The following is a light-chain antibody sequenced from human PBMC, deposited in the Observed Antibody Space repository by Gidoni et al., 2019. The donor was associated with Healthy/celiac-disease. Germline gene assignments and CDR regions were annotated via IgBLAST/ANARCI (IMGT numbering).Light chain of an antibody. CDR1: QSVSSN. J-gene: IGKJ4*01. V-gene: IGKV3-15*01. CDR2: GAS. Sequence: PGERATLSCRASQSVSSNLAWYQQKPGQAPRLLIYGASTRATGIPARFSGSGSGTEFTLTISSLQSEDFAVYYCQQYNNWPLTFGGXTKVEIK. CDR3: QQYNNWPLT.